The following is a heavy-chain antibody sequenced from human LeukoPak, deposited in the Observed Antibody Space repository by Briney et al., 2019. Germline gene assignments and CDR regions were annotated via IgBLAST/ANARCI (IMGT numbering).Heavy chain of an antibody. CDR1: GYTFTSYD. CDR3: AIQPWGSGNNWYFDL. D-gene: IGHD7-27*01. Sequence: ASVKVSCKASGYTFTSYDINWVRQAPGQGLEWMGWISPNSGGTDYAQKFQGRVTMTRDTSISTTYVELSSLTSDDTAVYYCAIQPWGSGNNWYFDLWGRGTLVTVSS. V-gene: IGHV1-2*02. CDR2: ISPNSGGT. J-gene: IGHJ2*01.